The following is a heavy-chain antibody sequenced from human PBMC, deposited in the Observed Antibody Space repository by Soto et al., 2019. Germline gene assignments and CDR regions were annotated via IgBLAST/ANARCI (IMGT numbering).Heavy chain of an antibody. CDR2: ISTTGGTK. CDR1: GFIFNDYY. V-gene: IGHV3-11*01. CDR3: ARWNNRGYAHYVDV. D-gene: IGHD1-1*01. J-gene: IGHJ6*03. Sequence: QEQLVESGGGLVKPGGSLRLSCIASGFIFNDYYMGWVRQAPGKGLEWISYISTTGGTKFYADSVEGRFTLSRDNAESSVSLEMNSLRAEDTAVYYCARWNNRGYAHYVDVWGNGTMVTVSS.